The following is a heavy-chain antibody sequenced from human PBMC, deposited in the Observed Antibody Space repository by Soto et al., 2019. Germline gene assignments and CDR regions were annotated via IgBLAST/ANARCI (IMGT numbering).Heavy chain of an antibody. CDR2: IYPGDSDT. CDR3: AGHLQTNYDFSKWFDP. D-gene: IGHD3-3*01. CDR1: GYSFTSYW. Sequence: GESLKISCKGSGYSFTSYWIGWVRQMPVKGLEWMGIIYPGDSDTRYSPSFQGQVTISADKSITTAYLQWSSLKASDTAMYCCAGHLQTNYDFSKWFDPWGQGTLVTVSS. J-gene: IGHJ5*02. V-gene: IGHV5-51*01.